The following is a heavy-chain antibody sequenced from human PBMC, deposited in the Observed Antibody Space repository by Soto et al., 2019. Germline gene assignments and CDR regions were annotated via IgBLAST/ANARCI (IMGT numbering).Heavy chain of an antibody. CDR3: ARDPSADSSGYFLRFDY. Sequence: LRLSCAASGFTFSSYGMHWVRQAPGKGLEWVAVISYDGSNKYYADSVKGRFTISRDNSKNTLYLQMNSLRAEDTAVYYCARDPSADSSGYFLRFDYWGQGTLVTVSS. V-gene: IGHV3-30*03. CDR1: GFTFSSYG. D-gene: IGHD3-22*01. J-gene: IGHJ4*02. CDR2: ISYDGSNK.